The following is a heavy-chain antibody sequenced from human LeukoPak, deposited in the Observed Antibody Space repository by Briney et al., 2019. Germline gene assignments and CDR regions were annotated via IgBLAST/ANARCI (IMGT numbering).Heavy chain of an antibody. V-gene: IGHV3-30-3*01. J-gene: IGHJ4*02. Sequence: GGSLRFSCAASGFTFSSYAMHWVRQAPGKGLEWVAVISYDGSNKYYADSVKGRFTISRDNSKNTLYLQMNSLRAEDTAVYYCAREDTYRFDYWGQGTLVTVSS. CDR2: ISYDGSNK. D-gene: IGHD3-16*02. CDR3: AREDTYRFDY. CDR1: GFTFSSYA.